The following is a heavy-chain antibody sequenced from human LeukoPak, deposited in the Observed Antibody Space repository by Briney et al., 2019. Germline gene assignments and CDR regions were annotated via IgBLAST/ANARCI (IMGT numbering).Heavy chain of an antibody. CDR1: GFTFSSYW. V-gene: IGHV3-74*01. CDR3: ARAKGGDYFDY. CDR2: INSDGSST. Sequence: GGSLRLSCAASGFTFSSYWMHWVRQAPGKGLVWVSRINSDGSSTSYADSVKGRFTISRDNAKNSLYLQMNSLRAEDTAVYYCARAKGGDYFDYWGQGTLVTVSS. D-gene: IGHD3-10*01. J-gene: IGHJ4*02.